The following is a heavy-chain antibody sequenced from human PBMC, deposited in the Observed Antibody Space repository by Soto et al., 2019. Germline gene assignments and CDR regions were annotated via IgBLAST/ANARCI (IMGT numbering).Heavy chain of an antibody. CDR3: ARDTGATLKPSYFDY. J-gene: IGHJ4*02. Sequence: SVKVSCKASGYTFTSYGISWVRQAPGQGLEWMGWISAYNGNTNYAQKLQGRVTMTTDTSTSTAYMELRSLRSDDTAVYYCARDTGATLKPSYFDYWGQGTLVTVSS. CDR1: GYTFTSYG. V-gene: IGHV1-18*01. CDR2: ISAYNGNT. D-gene: IGHD1-26*01.